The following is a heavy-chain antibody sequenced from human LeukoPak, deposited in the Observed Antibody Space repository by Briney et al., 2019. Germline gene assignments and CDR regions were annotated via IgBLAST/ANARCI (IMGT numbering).Heavy chain of an antibody. Sequence: GGSLRLSCAASDFTFSSYGIHWVRQAPGKGLEWVALIRYDGSNKYYADSVKGRFTISRDNSKNTLYLQMNSLRAEDTAVYYCAKVPPGWGTTFDYWGQGTLVTVSS. V-gene: IGHV3-30*02. CDR2: IRYDGSNK. J-gene: IGHJ4*02. CDR3: AKVPPGWGTTFDY. CDR1: DFTFSSYG. D-gene: IGHD1-1*01.